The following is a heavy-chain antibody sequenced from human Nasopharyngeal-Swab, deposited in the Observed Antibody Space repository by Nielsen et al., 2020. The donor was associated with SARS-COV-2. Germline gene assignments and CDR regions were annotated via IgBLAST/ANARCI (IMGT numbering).Heavy chain of an antibody. V-gene: IGHV3-23*01. Sequence: GESLKISCAGSGFSVSTYGMNWVRQAAGKGLEWVSGISGRGGDTFYADSVKGRFTISRDNFENTLSLQMNSLRVEDTAVYFCEGAWGWGQGTLVTVSS. CDR2: ISGRGGDT. J-gene: IGHJ4*02. CDR1: GFSVSTYG. CDR3: EGAWG. D-gene: IGHD3-16*01.